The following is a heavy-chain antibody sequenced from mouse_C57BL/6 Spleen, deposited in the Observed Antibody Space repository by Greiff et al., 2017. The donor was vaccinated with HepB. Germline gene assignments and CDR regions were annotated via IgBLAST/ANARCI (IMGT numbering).Heavy chain of an antibody. CDR3: ARKIAYSYYAMDY. V-gene: IGHV1-55*01. D-gene: IGHD6-5*01. CDR1: GYTFTSYW. CDR2: IYPGSGST. J-gene: IGHJ4*01. Sequence: QVQLQQPGAELVKPGASVKMSCKASGYTFTSYWITWVKQRPGQGLEWIGDIYPGSGSTNYNEKFKSKATLTVDTSSSTAYMQLSSLTSEDSAVYYCARKIAYSYYAMDYWGQRTSVTVSA.